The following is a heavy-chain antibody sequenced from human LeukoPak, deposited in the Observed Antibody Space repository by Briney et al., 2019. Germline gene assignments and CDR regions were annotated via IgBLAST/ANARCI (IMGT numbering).Heavy chain of an antibody. CDR2: IITITGIA. Sequence: SVKVSCKASVGTFSSYAICWVRQAPVHGLEWVGSIITITGIAHSAHKVQGRVTITTDKSTGTVYMELSSLRSEDTDVYDCARDSPVGMIVDAFDIWGQGTMVTVSS. D-gene: IGHD3-22*01. J-gene: IGHJ3*02. CDR1: VGTFSSYA. V-gene: IGHV1-69*04. CDR3: ARDSPVGMIVDAFDI.